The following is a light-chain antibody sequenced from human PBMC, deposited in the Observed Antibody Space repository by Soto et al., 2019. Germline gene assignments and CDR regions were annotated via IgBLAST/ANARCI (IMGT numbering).Light chain of an antibody. J-gene: IGKJ1*01. CDR1: QNIERW. V-gene: IGKV1-5*01. CDR3: QLVKIGTWT. Sequence: DIQMTQSPSSLSASVGDRVTITCRASQNIERWLAWYQQKPGKAPKLLLYDVSSLESGVPSRFSGSGSATEFILTINGLQPDDFATYFCQLVKIGTWTFGQGTKV. CDR2: DVS.